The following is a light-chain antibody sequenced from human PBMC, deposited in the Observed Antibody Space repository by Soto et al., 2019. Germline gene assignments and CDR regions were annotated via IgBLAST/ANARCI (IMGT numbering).Light chain of an antibody. V-gene: IGKV1-5*03. CDR1: KSIGRW. CDR2: KAS. CDR3: QQYNDYSIT. J-gene: IGKJ4*01. Sequence: DIQMTQSPSTLSASVGDRVTITCGAGKSIGRWLAWYQQKPGKAPKLLIYKASTLESGVPSRFSGSGSGTEFTLTISSLQPDDFATYHCQQYNDYSITFGGGTKVDIK.